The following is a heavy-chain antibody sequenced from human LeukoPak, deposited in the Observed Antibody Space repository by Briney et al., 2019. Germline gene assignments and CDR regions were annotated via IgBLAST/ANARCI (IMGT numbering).Heavy chain of an antibody. V-gene: IGHV1-8*03. CDR3: ARGRIVVGNFDY. D-gene: IGHD2-21*01. J-gene: IGHJ4*02. CDR1: GYTFTSHD. Sequence: ASVKVSCKASGYTFTSHDINWVRQATGRGLEWVGWMNPNSGNTGYAQKFQGRVTITRNTSISTAYMELSSLRSEDTAVYYCARGRIVVGNFDYWGQGTLVTVSS. CDR2: MNPNSGNT.